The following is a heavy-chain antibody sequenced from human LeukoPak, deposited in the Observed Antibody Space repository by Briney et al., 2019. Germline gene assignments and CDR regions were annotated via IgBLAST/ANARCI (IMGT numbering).Heavy chain of an antibody. CDR1: GGSISSYY. Sequence: TASETLSLTCTVSGGSISSYYWSWIRQPPGQGLECIGYIYYSGSTNYNPSLKSRVTISVDTSKNQFSLKLSSVTAADTAVYYCAGGYSYGSTYYYMDVWGKGTTVTISS. D-gene: IGHD5-18*01. J-gene: IGHJ6*03. V-gene: IGHV4-59*01. CDR2: IYYSGST. CDR3: AGGYSYGSTYYYMDV.